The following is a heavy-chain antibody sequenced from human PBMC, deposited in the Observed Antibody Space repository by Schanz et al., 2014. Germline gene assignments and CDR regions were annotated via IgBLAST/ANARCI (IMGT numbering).Heavy chain of an antibody. CDR3: ARLLVRGPYHRWWFDP. V-gene: IGHV4-59*01. CDR2: IYYSGST. CDR1: GGSISRYY. D-gene: IGHD3-10*01. J-gene: IGHJ5*02. Sequence: QVQLQESGPGLVKPSETLSLTCSISGGSISRYYWSWIRQPPGKGLEWIGYIYYSGSTNYNPSLKSRLTISVDTSKNQLSLKLNSVTAADTAVYYCARLLVRGPYHRWWFDPWGQGTLVTVSS.